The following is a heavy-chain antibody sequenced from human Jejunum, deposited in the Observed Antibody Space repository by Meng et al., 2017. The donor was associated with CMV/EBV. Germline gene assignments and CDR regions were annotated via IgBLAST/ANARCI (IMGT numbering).Heavy chain of an antibody. CDR2: MYYSGST. CDR1: GGSSRSSTEF. D-gene: IGHD1-26*01. J-gene: IGHJ5*02. V-gene: IGHV4-39*07. Sequence: VAGGSSRSSTEFGGWVRQPPGEGLGWIGSMYYSGSTYYNPSLKSRVTISVDTSKNQFSLKLSSVTAADTAVYYCARGKDLYSWFDPWGQGTLVTVSS. CDR3: ARGKDLYSWFDP.